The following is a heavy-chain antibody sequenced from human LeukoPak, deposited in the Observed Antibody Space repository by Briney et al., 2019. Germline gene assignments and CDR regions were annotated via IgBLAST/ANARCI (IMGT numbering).Heavy chain of an antibody. J-gene: IGHJ4*02. Sequence: GGSLRLSCAASGFTFSSYSMNWVRQAPGKGLEWVSSISSSSSYIYYADSVKGRFAISRDNSKNTLYLQMNSLRAEDTALYYCAKVKRPSDYYDSSGYNYWGQGTLVTVSS. V-gene: IGHV3-21*04. CDR1: GFTFSSYS. CDR3: AKVKRPSDYYDSSGYNY. CDR2: ISSSSSYI. D-gene: IGHD3-22*01.